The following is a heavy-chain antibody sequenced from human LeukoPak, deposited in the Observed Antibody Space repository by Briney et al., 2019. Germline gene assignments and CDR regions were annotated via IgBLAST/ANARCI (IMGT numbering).Heavy chain of an antibody. D-gene: IGHD3-22*01. CDR1: GGPFSGYY. J-gene: IGHJ3*02. CDR3: ARNYYDSSGYYLFDAFDI. CDR2: IYYTGST. Sequence: SETLSLTCAVYGGPFSGYYWSWIRQPPGKGLEWIGNIYYTGSTNYNPSLKSRVTISVDTSKNQFSLKLSSVTAADMAVYYCARNYYDSSGYYLFDAFDIWGQGTMVTVSS. V-gene: IGHV4-59*01.